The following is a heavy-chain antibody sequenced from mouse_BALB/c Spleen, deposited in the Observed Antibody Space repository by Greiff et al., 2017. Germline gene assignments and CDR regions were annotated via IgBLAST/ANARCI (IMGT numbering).Heavy chain of an antibody. CDR1: GFTFSSYT. D-gene: IGHD1-1*01. V-gene: IGHV5-12-2*01. J-gene: IGHJ1*01. CDR2: ISNGGGST. Sequence: EVQVVESGGGLVQPGGSLKLSCAASGFTFSSYTMSWVRQTPEKRLEWVAFISNGGGSTYYPDTVKGRFTISRDNAKNTLYLQMSSLKSEDTAMYYCARQAGSSYNWYFDVWGAGTTVTVSS. CDR3: ARQAGSSYNWYFDV.